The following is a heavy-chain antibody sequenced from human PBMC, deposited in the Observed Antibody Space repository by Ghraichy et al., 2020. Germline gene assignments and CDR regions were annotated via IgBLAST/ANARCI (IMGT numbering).Heavy chain of an antibody. D-gene: IGHD4-11*01. CDR3: ARDGKYSNYLKYDY. CDR2: ISAYNGNT. J-gene: IGHJ4*02. CDR1: GYTFTSYG. V-gene: IGHV1-18*04. Sequence: ASVKVTCKASGYTFTSYGISWVRQAPGQGLEWMGWISAYNGNTNYAQKLQGRVTMTTDTSTSTAYMELRSLRSDDTAVYYCARDGKYSNYLKYDYWGQGTLVTVSS.